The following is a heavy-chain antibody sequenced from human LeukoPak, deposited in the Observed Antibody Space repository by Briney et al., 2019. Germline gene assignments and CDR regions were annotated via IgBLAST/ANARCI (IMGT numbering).Heavy chain of an antibody. Sequence: GGSLRLSCTASGFTFGDYAMSWVRQAPGKGLEWVGFIRSKAYGGTTEYAASAKGRFTISRDDSKSIAYLQMNSLKTEDTAVYYCTRVNYYDSSGFRGLRFDYWGQGTLVTVSS. J-gene: IGHJ4*02. D-gene: IGHD3-22*01. CDR3: TRVNYYDSSGFRGLRFDY. CDR1: GFTFGDYA. V-gene: IGHV3-49*04. CDR2: IRSKAYGGTT.